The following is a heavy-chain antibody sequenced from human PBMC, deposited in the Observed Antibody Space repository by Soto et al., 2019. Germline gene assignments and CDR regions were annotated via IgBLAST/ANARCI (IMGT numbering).Heavy chain of an antibody. CDR2: VSSSSTYI. CDR1: GFTFSSYT. D-gene: IGHD6-13*01. V-gene: IGHV3-21*01. J-gene: IGHJ4*02. CDR3: ARGSHSTTWYGGQFDY. Sequence: GGSLRLSCAASGFTFSSYTMNWVRQAPGKGLEWVSSVSSSSTYIYYADSVKGRFTISRDNAKNSLYLQMNSLRAEDTAIYYCARGSHSTTWYGGQFDYWGQGTLVTVYS.